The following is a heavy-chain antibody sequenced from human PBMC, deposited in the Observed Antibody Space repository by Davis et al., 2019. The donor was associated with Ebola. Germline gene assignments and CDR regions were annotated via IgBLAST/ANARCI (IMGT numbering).Heavy chain of an antibody. J-gene: IGHJ4*02. Sequence: HSQTLSLTCAISGDSVSRNNTAWNWIRQSPSRGLEWLGWIYYRSKWYIDYPLSVKSRITINPDSSQNQFSLLLKSVTPEDTAVYYCARGAPRTGDFDYWGQGTLVTVSS. CDR3: ARGAPRTGDFDY. V-gene: IGHV6-1*01. CDR1: GDSVSRNNTA. CDR2: IYYRSKWYI. D-gene: IGHD7-27*01.